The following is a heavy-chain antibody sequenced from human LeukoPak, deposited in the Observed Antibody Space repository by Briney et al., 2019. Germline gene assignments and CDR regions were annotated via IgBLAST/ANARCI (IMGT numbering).Heavy chain of an antibody. J-gene: IGHJ6*03. Sequence: ASVKVSCKASGYTFTSYGISWVRQAPGQGLEWMGWISAYNGNTNYAQKLQGRVTMTTDTSTSTAYMELRSPRSDDTAVYYCARDLPPQGVPEPALGYYYYMDVWGKGTTVTVSS. D-gene: IGHD3-10*01. CDR3: ARDLPPQGVPEPALGYYYYMDV. CDR2: ISAYNGNT. V-gene: IGHV1-18*01. CDR1: GYTFTSYG.